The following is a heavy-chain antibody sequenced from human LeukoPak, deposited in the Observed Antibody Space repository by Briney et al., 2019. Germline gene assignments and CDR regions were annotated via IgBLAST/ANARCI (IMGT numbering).Heavy chain of an antibody. CDR2: ISYDGSNK. J-gene: IGHJ4*02. CDR1: GFTFSSYA. V-gene: IGHV3-30-3*01. D-gene: IGHD3-22*01. Sequence: GRSLRLSCAASGFTFSSYAMHWVRQAPGKGLEWVAVISYDGSNKYYADSVKGRFTISRDNSNNTLYLQMNSLRAEDTAVKYCASTTYYYDSSGYAYWGQRTLVTVSA. CDR3: ASTTYYYDSSGYAY.